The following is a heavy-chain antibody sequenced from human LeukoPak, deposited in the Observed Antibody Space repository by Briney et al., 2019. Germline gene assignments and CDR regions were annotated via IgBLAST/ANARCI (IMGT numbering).Heavy chain of an antibody. J-gene: IGHJ4*02. CDR2: ISGSGGST. Sequence: GGTLRLSCAASGFTFSSYGMSWVRQAPGKGLEWVSAISGSGGSTYYADSVKGRFTISRDNSKNTLYLQMNSLRAEDTAVYYCAKDLSSWRFFDYWGQGTLVTVSS. CDR1: GFTFSSYG. V-gene: IGHV3-23*01. D-gene: IGHD6-13*01. CDR3: AKDLSSWRFFDY.